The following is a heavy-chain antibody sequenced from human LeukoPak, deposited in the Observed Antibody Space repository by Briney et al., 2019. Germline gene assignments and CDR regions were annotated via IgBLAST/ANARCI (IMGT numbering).Heavy chain of an antibody. CDR2: IYSGGST. D-gene: IGHD3-10*01. CDR3: AKPLQLLWFGNDAFDI. CDR1: GFTVSSNY. J-gene: IGHJ3*02. Sequence: GGSLRLSCAASGFTVSSNYTSWVRQAPGKGLEWVSVIYSGGSTYSADSVKGRFTISRDNSKNTLYLQMNSLRAEDTAVYYCAKPLQLLWFGNDAFDIWGQGTMVTVSS. V-gene: IGHV3-53*01.